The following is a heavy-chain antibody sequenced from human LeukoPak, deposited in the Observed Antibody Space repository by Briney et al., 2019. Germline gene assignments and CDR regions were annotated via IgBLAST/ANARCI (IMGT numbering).Heavy chain of an antibody. V-gene: IGHV4-4*07. J-gene: IGHJ4*02. Sequence: SETLSLTCTVSGASTSDYCWSWVRQPAGKGLEWIGRVYAGVSTNYNPSLEGRVTLSVDTSRNQLSLKLNSVTAADTAVYYCARQKKDTGGYDWGSDYWGQGTLVTVSS. D-gene: IGHD3-16*01. CDR3: ARQKKDTGGYDWGSDY. CDR1: GASTSDYC. CDR2: VYAGVST.